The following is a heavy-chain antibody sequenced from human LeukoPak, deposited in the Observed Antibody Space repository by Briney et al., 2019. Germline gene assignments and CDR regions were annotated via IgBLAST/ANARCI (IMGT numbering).Heavy chain of an antibody. J-gene: IGHJ6*02. CDR3: ARDGHGDGFLTGFSYFGMDV. CDR1: GFSLGGYR. Sequence: PGGSLRLSCAASGFSLGGYRMNWVRQAPGEGLEWVSSITISSNFIYFADSVKGRFTICRDKAKSSLFLQMNSLRAEDTAVYFCARDGHGDGFLTGFSYFGMDVWGQGTTVTVSS. D-gene: IGHD3-9*01. CDR2: ITISSNFI. V-gene: IGHV3-21*01.